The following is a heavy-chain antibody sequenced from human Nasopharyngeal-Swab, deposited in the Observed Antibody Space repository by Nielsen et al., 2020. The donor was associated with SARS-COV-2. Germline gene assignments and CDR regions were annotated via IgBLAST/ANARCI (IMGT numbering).Heavy chain of an antibody. Sequence: ASVKVSCKASGCTFTSNVLIWVRQAPGQGPEYIGWISTKTGDANYAQAFTGRFVISLDTYISTTYLQISSLKADDTAVYYCARENQEYANIWIDYWGQGTQVTVSS. CDR1: GCTFTSNV. CDR2: ISTKTGDA. CDR3: ARENQEYANIWIDY. V-gene: IGHV7-4-1*02. D-gene: IGHD1-1*01. J-gene: IGHJ4*02.